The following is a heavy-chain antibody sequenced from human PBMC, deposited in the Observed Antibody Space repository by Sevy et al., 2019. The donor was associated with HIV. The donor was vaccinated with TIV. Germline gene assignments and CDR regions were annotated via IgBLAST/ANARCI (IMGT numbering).Heavy chain of an antibody. D-gene: IGHD3-22*01. CDR2: IKQDGSEK. CDR3: ATYYYDSSGYYLDY. CDR1: GFTFSSYW. Sequence: GGSLRLSCAASGFTFSSYWMSWVRQAPGKGLEWVANIKQDGSEKYYVDSMKGRFTISRDNAKNSLYLQMNSLRAEDTAVYYCATYYYDSSGYYLDYWGQGTLVTVSS. V-gene: IGHV3-7*01. J-gene: IGHJ4*02.